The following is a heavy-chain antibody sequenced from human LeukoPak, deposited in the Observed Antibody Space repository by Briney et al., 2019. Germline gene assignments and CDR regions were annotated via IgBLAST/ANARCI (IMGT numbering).Heavy chain of an antibody. CDR1: GGSISSSSYY. Sequence: SETLSLTCTVSGGSISSSSYYWGWIRQPPGKGLEWIGYIYYSGSTYYNPSLKSRVTISVDTSKNQFSLKLSSVTAADTAVYYCARTEAITDSSGYYSDAFDIWGQGTMVTVSS. D-gene: IGHD3-22*01. CDR3: ARTEAITDSSGYYSDAFDI. J-gene: IGHJ3*02. CDR2: IYYSGST. V-gene: IGHV4-31*03.